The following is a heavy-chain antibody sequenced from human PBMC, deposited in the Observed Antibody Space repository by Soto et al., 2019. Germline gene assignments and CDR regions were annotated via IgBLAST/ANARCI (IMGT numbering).Heavy chain of an antibody. J-gene: IGHJ5*02. CDR1: GASITSTSYH. D-gene: IGHD3-10*01. Sequence: PSETLSLTCTVSGASITSTSYHWGWIRQPPGKGLEWIGNFYYSGSTYYNPSLRSRVTISVDASKNQFSLKLSSVTAADTAVYYCARLWFGEFVTNWFDPWGQGTLVTVSS. CDR2: FYYSGST. V-gene: IGHV4-39*01. CDR3: ARLWFGEFVTNWFDP.